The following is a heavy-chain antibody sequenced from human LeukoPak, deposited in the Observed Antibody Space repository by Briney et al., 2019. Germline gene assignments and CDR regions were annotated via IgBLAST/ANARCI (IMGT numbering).Heavy chain of an antibody. J-gene: IGHJ6*03. CDR2: IYHVGSP. Sequence: SETLSLTCTVSGGSISSYYWSWIRQTPGKGLEWIGTIYHVGSPYYSPSLKSRVTISVDTSKNQFSLKLSSVTAADTAVYYCARRGGYYYDSSGYYRPYYYYYYMDVRGKGTTVTISS. CDR3: ARRGGYYYDSSGYYRPYYYYYYMDV. D-gene: IGHD3-22*01. CDR1: GGSISSYY. V-gene: IGHV4-59*04.